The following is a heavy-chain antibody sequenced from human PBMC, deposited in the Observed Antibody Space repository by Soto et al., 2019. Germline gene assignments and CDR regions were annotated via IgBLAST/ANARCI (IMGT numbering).Heavy chain of an antibody. CDR2: IYYSGST. Sequence: SETLSLTCTVSGGSISSSSYYWGWIRQPPGKGLEWIGSIYYSGSTYYNPSLKSRVTISVDTSKNQFSLKLSSVTAADTAVYYCAGEVNYDSSGYPDYWGQGTLVTVS. D-gene: IGHD3-22*01. CDR3: AGEVNYDSSGYPDY. J-gene: IGHJ4*02. CDR1: GGSISSSSYY. V-gene: IGHV4-39*01.